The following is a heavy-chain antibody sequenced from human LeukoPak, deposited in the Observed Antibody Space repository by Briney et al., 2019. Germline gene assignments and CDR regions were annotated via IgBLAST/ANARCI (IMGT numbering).Heavy chain of an antibody. J-gene: IGHJ4*02. V-gene: IGHV3-74*03. Sequence: GGALRLSCAASRFSSTNNLMHAVRPAPGKGLLCVSRINSGGSSTTDADVMKGPFTISRDNAKKTLYLQMSSLRAEDTAVYYWARTYGSGSYYHFDYWGQGTLVTVSS. CDR3: ARTYGSGSYYHFDY. D-gene: IGHD3-10*01. CDR2: INSGGSST. CDR1: RFSSTNNL.